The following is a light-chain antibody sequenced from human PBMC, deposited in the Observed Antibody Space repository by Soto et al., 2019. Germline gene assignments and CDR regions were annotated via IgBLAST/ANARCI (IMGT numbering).Light chain of an antibody. CDR2: SNN. J-gene: IGLJ1*01. CDR3: AAWDDSLNAYV. CDR1: SSNIGRNT. Sequence: QSVLTQPPSASGTPGQRVTISCSGSSSNIGRNTVNWYQQFPGTAPKLLMYSNNQRPSGVPDRFSGSKSGTSASLAISGLQSEDEADYYCAAWDDSLNAYVFGTGTKLTVL. V-gene: IGLV1-44*01.